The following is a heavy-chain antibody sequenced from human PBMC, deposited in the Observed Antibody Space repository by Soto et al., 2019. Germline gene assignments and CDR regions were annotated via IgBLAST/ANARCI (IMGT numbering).Heavy chain of an antibody. J-gene: IGHJ6*02. V-gene: IGHV3-48*03. CDR2: VSGSGNDI. CDR1: GFTCGTDE. Sequence: PGGALRLSCAASGFTCGTDEMMWVRQARGKGLEWISYVSGSGNDIYYGGSVRGRFTISRDNAKSALYLQMDSLGAEDTAVYYCARARIAARYGLDVWGQGTTVTVSS. CDR3: ARARIAARYGLDV. D-gene: IGHD6-6*01.